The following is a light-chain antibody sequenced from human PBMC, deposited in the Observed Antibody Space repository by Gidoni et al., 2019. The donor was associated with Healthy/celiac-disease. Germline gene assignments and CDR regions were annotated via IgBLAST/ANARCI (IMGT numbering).Light chain of an antibody. CDR1: QSIRSY. Sequence: DIQMTQSPSSLSASVGDRVTITCRASQSIRSYLNWYQQKPGKAPKLLIYAASSLQSGVPSRFSGSGSGTDFTLTISSLQPADFATYYCQQSYSTPPYTFGQXTKLEIK. V-gene: IGKV1-39*01. CDR2: AAS. CDR3: QQSYSTPPYT. J-gene: IGKJ2*01.